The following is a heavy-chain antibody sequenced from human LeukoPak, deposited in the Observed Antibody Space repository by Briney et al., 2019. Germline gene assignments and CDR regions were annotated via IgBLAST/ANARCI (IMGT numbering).Heavy chain of an antibody. V-gene: IGHV4-61*02. Sequence: SETLSLTCSVSGDSMSTGTYYWNWIRQPAGTGLEWIGRIFKAGTTYYNPSLQSRATISIDTSKNQFFLNVTSVTAADTAVYYGVREGSFYGTRDFWGPGTLVSVSP. CDR3: VREGSFYGTRDF. D-gene: IGHD1-14*01. CDR2: IFKAGTT. J-gene: IGHJ4*02. CDR1: GDSMSTGTYY.